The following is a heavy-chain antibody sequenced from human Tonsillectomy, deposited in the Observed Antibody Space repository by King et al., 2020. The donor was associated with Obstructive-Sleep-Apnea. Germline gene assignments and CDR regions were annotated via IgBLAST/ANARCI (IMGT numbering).Heavy chain of an antibody. J-gene: IGHJ3*02. V-gene: IGHV4-59*01. CDR3: ARTIYDTKDDASDI. CDR1: GGSIISYY. CDR2: IYYSGGT. D-gene: IGHD3-22*01. Sequence: VQLQESGPGLVKPSETLSLTCTVSGGSIISYYWSWIRQPPGKGLEWMWYIYYSGGTNYNPSLKSRVTISVDTSNNQFSLKLSSVTAADTAVYYCARTIYDTKDDASDIWGQGTMVTVSS.